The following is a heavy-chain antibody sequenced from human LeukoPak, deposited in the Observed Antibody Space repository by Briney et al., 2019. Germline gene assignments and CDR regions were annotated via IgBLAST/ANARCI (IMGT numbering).Heavy chain of an antibody. D-gene: IGHD2-2*01. V-gene: IGHV1-69*05. J-gene: IGHJ4*02. CDR2: IIPIFGTA. Sequence: SVKVSCKASGGTFSSYAISWVRQAPGQGLEWMGGIIPIFGTANYAQKFQGRVTITTDESTSTAYMELSSLRSEDTAVYYCASHQLRRGESFDYWGQGTLVTVSS. CDR1: GGTFSSYA. CDR3: ASHQLRRGESFDY.